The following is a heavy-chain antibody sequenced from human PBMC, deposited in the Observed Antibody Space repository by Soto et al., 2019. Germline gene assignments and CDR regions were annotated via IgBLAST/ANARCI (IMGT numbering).Heavy chain of an antibody. CDR3: ARLNSIVATIGNFDY. J-gene: IGHJ4*02. CDR2: ISSSSSYI. D-gene: IGHD5-12*01. Sequence: GGSLRLSCAPSGFTFSSYSMNWVRQAPGKGLEWVSSISSSSSYIYYADSVKGRFTISRDNAKNSLYLQMNSLRAEDTAVYYCARLNSIVATIGNFDYWGQGTLVTVSS. V-gene: IGHV3-21*01. CDR1: GFTFSSYS.